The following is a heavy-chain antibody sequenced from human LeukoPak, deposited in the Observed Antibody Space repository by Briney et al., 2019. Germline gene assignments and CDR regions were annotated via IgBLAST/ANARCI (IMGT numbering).Heavy chain of an antibody. CDR3: ARLRITFGGVIVSDYFDY. D-gene: IGHD3-16*02. Sequence: SETLSLTCTVSGGSISSSSYYWGWIRQPPGKGLEWIGIIYFSWSTYYNPSLKSRVTISVDTSKNQFSLKLSSVTAADTAVYYCARLRITFGGVIVSDYFDYWGQGTLVTVSS. CDR1: GGSISSSSYY. CDR2: IYFSWST. V-gene: IGHV4-39*01. J-gene: IGHJ4*02.